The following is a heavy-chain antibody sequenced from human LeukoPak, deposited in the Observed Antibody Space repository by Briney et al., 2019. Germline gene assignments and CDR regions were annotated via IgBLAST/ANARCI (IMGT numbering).Heavy chain of an antibody. CDR2: INYNGRT. CDR1: GGSISSSNYF. D-gene: IGHD2-21*01. J-gene: IGHJ4*02. CDR3: ARLASCSSSCYFDY. V-gene: IGHV4-39*01. Sequence: SETLSLTCNVFGGSISSSNYFWGWIRQSPEKGLEWIGSINYNGRTYYQSSLKSRAIISIDTSKNQFSLKLGSVTPADTALYYCARLASCSSSCYFDYWGQGSLVTVSS.